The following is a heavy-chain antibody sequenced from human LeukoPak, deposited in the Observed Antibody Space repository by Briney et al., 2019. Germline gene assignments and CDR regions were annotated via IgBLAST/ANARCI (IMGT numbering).Heavy chain of an antibody. CDR1: GGSFSGYY. J-gene: IGHJ4*02. D-gene: IGHD2-15*01. V-gene: IGHV4-34*01. CDR2: INHSGST. CDR3: ARGFCSGGSCSITRDY. Sequence: KSSETLSPTCAVYGGSFSGYYWSWIRQPPGKGLEWIGEINHSGSTNYNPSLKSRVTISVDTSKNQFSLKLSSVTAADTAVYYCARGFCSGGSCSITRDYWGQGTLVTVSS.